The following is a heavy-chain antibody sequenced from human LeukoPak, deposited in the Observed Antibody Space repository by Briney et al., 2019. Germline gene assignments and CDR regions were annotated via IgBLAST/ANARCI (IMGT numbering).Heavy chain of an antibody. Sequence: PGGSLRLSCAASGFTFSTYWMTWVRQAPGKGLEWVADIKQDGSEKYYVDSVKGRFTVSRDNAKNSLYLQMNSLRAEDTAVYYCARDPPVTARDWGQGTLVTVSS. D-gene: IGHD2-21*02. CDR2: IKQDGSEK. CDR3: ARDPPVTARD. CDR1: GFTFSTYW. V-gene: IGHV3-7*01. J-gene: IGHJ4*02.